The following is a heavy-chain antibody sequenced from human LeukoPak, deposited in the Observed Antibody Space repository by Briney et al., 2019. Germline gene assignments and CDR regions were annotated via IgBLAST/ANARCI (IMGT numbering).Heavy chain of an antibody. V-gene: IGHV3-23*01. J-gene: IGHJ6*02. CDR1: GFTFSSYA. CDR2: MSGSGGST. Sequence: GGSLRLSCAASGFTFSSYAMSWVRQAPGKGLEWVSSMSGSGGSTYYADSVKGRFTISRDDSKKTLYLQMNSLRAEDTAVYYCARVRYGELDVWGQGTTVTVSS. D-gene: IGHD4-17*01. CDR3: ARVRYGELDV.